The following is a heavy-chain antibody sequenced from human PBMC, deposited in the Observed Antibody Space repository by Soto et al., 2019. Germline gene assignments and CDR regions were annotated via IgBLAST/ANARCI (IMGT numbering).Heavy chain of an antibody. CDR1: GVNFTVYR. J-gene: IGHJ4*02. Sequence: RLSSADSGVNFTVYRGHLVRQAPGKGLVWVSRINSDGSSTSYADSVKGRFTISRDNAKNTLYLQMNSLRAEDTAVYYCARAQVVAGTGGYYWGQGALVPVSS. V-gene: IGHV3-74*01. D-gene: IGHD6-19*01. CDR2: INSDGSST. CDR3: ARAQVVAGTGGYY.